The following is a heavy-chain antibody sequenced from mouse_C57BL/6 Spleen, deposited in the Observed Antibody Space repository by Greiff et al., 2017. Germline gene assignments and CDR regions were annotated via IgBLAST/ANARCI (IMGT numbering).Heavy chain of an antibody. Sequence: EVKVVESGGGLVQPGGSLKLSCAASGFTFSDYGMAWVRQAPRKGPEWVAFISNLAYSIYYADTVTGRFTISRENAKNTLYLEMSSLRSEDTAMYYCARRGSNFYYAMDYWGQGTSVTVSS. J-gene: IGHJ4*01. D-gene: IGHD2-5*01. V-gene: IGHV5-15*01. CDR2: ISNLAYSI. CDR3: ARRGSNFYYAMDY. CDR1: GFTFSDYG.